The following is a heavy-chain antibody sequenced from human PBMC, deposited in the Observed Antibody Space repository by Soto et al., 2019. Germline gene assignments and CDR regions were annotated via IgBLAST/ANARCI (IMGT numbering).Heavy chain of an antibody. CDR2: ITHTGDTT. Sequence: EVQLLESGGGLVQPGGSLRLSCAASGVAFSGCAMSWVRQAPGQGLEWVSYITHTGDTTYYADAVKGRFTISRDNSKNTLYLQMNSLRAEDTAEYYCQTWSHDVLTGPDGYGMDVWGQGTTVTVSS. CDR1: GVAFSGCA. V-gene: IGHV3-23*01. J-gene: IGHJ6*02. D-gene: IGHD3-9*01. CDR3: QTWSHDVLTGPDGYGMDV.